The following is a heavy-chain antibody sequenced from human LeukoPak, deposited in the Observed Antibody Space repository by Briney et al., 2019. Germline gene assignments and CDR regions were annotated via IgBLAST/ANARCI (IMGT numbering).Heavy chain of an antibody. V-gene: IGHV3-33*01. J-gene: IGHJ6*03. D-gene: IGHD3-3*01. CDR3: ARGSITIFGVVIRPYYYMDV. Sequence: GRSLRLSCAASGFSFSSNAMHWVRQAPGKGLEWVSLIWSYGDNKFYAGSVKGRFTVSRDNSKNTMYLQMNSLRAEDTAVYYCARGSITIFGVVIRPYYYMDVWGKGTTVTVSS. CDR1: GFSFSSNA. CDR2: IWSYGDNK.